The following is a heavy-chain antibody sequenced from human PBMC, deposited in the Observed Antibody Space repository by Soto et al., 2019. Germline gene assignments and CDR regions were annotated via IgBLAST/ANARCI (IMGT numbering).Heavy chain of an antibody. CDR2: IYYSGTT. CDR3: ARSMYSTSAQLYYGMDV. V-gene: IGHV4-30-2*01. D-gene: IGHD6-6*01. Sequence: SETLSLTCTVSNGSVSSGTYSWSWVRQPPGKGLGWIGYIYYSGTTYYTPSLKSRLTMSMDRANDHFSLNLTSVTAADTAVYYCARSMYSTSAQLYYGMDVWGQGTTVTAP. J-gene: IGHJ6*02. CDR1: NGSVSSGTYS.